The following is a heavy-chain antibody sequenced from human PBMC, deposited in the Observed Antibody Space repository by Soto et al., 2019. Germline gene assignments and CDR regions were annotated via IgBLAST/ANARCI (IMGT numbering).Heavy chain of an antibody. V-gene: IGHV1-8*01. CDR1: GYTFTSYD. D-gene: IGHD6-19*01. CDR2: MNPNSGNT. J-gene: IGHJ4*02. Sequence: QVQLVQSGAEVKKPGASVKVSCKASGYTFTSYDINWVRQATGQGLEWMGWMNPNSGNTGYAQKFEGRVTMTRTTSISTGYMELSSLRSEDTAVYCCARERTVAGNDYWGQGTLVTGAS. CDR3: ARERTVAGNDY.